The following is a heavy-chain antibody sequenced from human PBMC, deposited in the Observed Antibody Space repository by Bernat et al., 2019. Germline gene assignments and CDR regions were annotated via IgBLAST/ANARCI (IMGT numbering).Heavy chain of an antibody. CDR2: ISYDGSNK. CDR3: ARSYGMDV. J-gene: IGHJ6*02. V-gene: IGHV3-30-3*01. CDR1: GFTFSSYA. Sequence: QVQLVESGGGVVQPGRSLRLSCAASGFTFSSYAMHWVRQAPGKGLEWVAVISYDGSNKYYADPVKGGFTISRDNSKNTLYLQMNSLRAEDTAVYYCARSYGMDVWGQGTTVTVSS.